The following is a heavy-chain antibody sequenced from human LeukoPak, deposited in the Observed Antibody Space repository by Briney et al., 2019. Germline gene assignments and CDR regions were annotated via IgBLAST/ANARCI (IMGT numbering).Heavy chain of an antibody. Sequence: GGSPRLSCAASGFTFNIYSMNWVRQAPGKGLEWLSYISSSSSRIYYGDSVKGRFTVSRDNAKNSLYLQMDSLRAEDTAVYYCAKPSTYYYGSGSSYYFDYWGQGTLVTVSS. CDR3: AKPSTYYYGSGSSYYFDY. D-gene: IGHD3-10*01. CDR1: GFTFNIYS. V-gene: IGHV3-48*04. J-gene: IGHJ4*02. CDR2: ISSSSSRI.